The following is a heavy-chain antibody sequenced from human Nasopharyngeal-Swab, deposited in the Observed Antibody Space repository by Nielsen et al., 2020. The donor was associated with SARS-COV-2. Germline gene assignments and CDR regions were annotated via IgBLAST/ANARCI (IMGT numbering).Heavy chain of an antibody. V-gene: IGHV3-9*01. Sequence: SLKISCAASGFTFDDYAMHWVRQAPGKGLEWVSGISWNSGSTGYADSVKSRFTISRDNAKNSLYLQMNSLRAEDTALYYCAKIDGYNYLYAFDIWGQGTMVTVSS. D-gene: IGHD5-24*01. CDR1: GFTFDDYA. CDR3: AKIDGYNYLYAFDI. J-gene: IGHJ3*02. CDR2: ISWNSGST.